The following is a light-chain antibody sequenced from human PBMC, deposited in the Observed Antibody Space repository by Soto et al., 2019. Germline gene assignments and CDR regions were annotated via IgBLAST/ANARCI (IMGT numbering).Light chain of an antibody. CDR2: DAS. CDR1: QSVDTY. Sequence: EILFTQSPATLFFSLVDGSTPFFRASQSVDTYLAWYQQRPGLAPRLLIYDASNRAAGVPARFSGSGSGTDFTLTISDVEPEDFAVYYCHQRQSWPRTFGQGTKV. CDR3: HQRQSWPRT. V-gene: IGKV3-11*01. J-gene: IGKJ1*01.